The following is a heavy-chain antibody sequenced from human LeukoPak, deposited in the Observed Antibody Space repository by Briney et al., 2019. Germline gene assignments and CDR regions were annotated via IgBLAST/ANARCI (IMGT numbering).Heavy chain of an antibody. J-gene: IGHJ3*01. Sequence: EASVKVSCKTSGYTFPSHGIAWARQAAGQGLEWLGWINPYNGNTYYAQKVQGTVTMTTDTSATTAYMELRSLRSDDTAVYYCARGNYGALDFWGQGTMVTVSS. CDR1: GYTFPSHG. D-gene: IGHD3-10*01. CDR3: ARGNYGALDF. CDR2: INPYNGNT. V-gene: IGHV1-18*01.